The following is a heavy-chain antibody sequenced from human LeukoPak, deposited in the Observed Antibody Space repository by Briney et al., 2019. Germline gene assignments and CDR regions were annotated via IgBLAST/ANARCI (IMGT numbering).Heavy chain of an antibody. CDR1: GFTFSNYA. V-gene: IGHV3-23*01. J-gene: IGHJ4*02. CDR2: ISGNGGGT. CDR3: AKALTTVSPLRF. Sequence: PGGSLRLSCAASGFTFSNYAMSWVRQAPGKGLEWVSAISGNGGGTYYADSVKDRFTISRDNSKDTLYLQMNSLRAEDTAVYYCAKALTTVSPLRFWGQGTLVTVSS. D-gene: IGHD4-17*01.